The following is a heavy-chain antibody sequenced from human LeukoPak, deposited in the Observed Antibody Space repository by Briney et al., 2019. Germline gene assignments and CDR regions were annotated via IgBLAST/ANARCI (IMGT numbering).Heavy chain of an antibody. CDR1: GGSISSYY. Sequence: SETLSLTCTVSGGSISSYYWSWIRQPAGEGLEWIGRIYTSGSTNYNPSLKSRVTMSVDTSKNQFSLKLSSVTAADTAVYYCARDTPYSSSPYAFDIWGQGTMVTVSS. V-gene: IGHV4-4*07. D-gene: IGHD6-6*01. J-gene: IGHJ3*02. CDR3: ARDTPYSSSPYAFDI. CDR2: IYTSGST.